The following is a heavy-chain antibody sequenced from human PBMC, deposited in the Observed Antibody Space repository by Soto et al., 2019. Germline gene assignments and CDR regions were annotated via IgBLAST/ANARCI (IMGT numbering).Heavy chain of an antibody. V-gene: IGHV4-4*02. Sequence: SETLSLTCAISGGSITSANWWAWVRQPPGGGLEWIGEISHSGITNYKASLKSRVTMSVDKTKNDVSLKLTSVTAADTAVYYCARVLRGWFDPWGQGTPVTVSS. J-gene: IGHJ5*02. CDR1: GGSITSANW. CDR3: ARVLRGWFDP. CDR2: ISHSGIT.